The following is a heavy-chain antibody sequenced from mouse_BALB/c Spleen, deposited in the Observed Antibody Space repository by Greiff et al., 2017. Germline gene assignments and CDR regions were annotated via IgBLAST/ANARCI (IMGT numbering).Heavy chain of an antibody. J-gene: IGHJ4*01. Sequence: EVQLVESGGGLVQPGGSRKLSCAASGFTFSSFGMHWVRQAPEKGLEWVAYISSGSSTIYYADTVKGRFTISRDNPKNTLFLQMTSLRSEDTAMYYCARFGYYGSSPYAMDYWGQGTSVTVSS. CDR2: ISSGSSTI. CDR3: ARFGYYGSSPYAMDY. CDR1: GFTFSSFG. D-gene: IGHD1-1*01. V-gene: IGHV5-17*02.